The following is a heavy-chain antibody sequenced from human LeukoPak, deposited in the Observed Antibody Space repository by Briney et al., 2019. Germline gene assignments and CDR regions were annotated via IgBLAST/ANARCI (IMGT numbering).Heavy chain of an antibody. J-gene: IGHJ4*02. CDR2: IYYRGST. CDR3: ARDLRTYGGNSDGLDY. V-gene: IGHV4-59*01. CDR1: GGSISSYY. D-gene: IGHD4-23*01. Sequence: PSETLSLTCTVSGGSISSYYWTWIRQPPGKGLEWIGYIYYRGSTNYNSSLKSRVTISVDTPKNQFSLKLSSVTAADTAVYYCARDLRTYGGNSDGLDYWGQGTLVTVSS.